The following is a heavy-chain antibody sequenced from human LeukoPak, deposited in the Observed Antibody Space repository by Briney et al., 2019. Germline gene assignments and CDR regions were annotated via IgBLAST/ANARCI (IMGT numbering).Heavy chain of an antibody. D-gene: IGHD2-2*01. V-gene: IGHV3-23*01. J-gene: IGHJ6*02. CDR2: ISGSGGST. CDR3: ANQPLPAVIGYYYYGMDV. Sequence: GGSLRLSCAASGFTFGTHTMSWVRQAPEKGLEWVSGISGSGGSTYYADSVKGRFTISRDNSKNTLYLQMIILRAEDTAVYYCANQPLPAVIGYYYYGMDVWGQGTTVTVSS. CDR1: GFTFGTHT.